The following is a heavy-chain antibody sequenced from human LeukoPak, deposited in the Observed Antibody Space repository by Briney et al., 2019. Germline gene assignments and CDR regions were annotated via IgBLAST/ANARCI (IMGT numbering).Heavy chain of an antibody. CDR1: GYTFVSYG. V-gene: IGHV1-18*04. CDR2: ISVYNGDT. Sequence: ASVKVSCKASGYTFVSYGITWVRQAPGQGLEWMGWISVYNGDTKYAQNLQGRVTLTTDTSTSTAYMELRSLRSDDTAVYYCARVLVEWLIPHYFDYWGQGTLVTVSS. D-gene: IGHD6-19*01. J-gene: IGHJ4*02. CDR3: ARVLVEWLIPHYFDY.